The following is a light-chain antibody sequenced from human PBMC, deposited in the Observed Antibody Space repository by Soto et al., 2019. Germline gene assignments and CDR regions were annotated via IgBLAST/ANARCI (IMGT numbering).Light chain of an antibody. J-gene: IGLJ1*01. CDR1: SSDVGGYNY. CDR2: DVT. CDR3: CSYAGNYV. Sequence: QSALTQPHSVSGSPGQSVTISCTGTSSDVGGYNYVSWYQQHPGKAPKLMIYDVTKRPSGVPDRFSGSKSGNTASLTISGLQAEDEADYYCCSYAGNYVFATGTKLTVL. V-gene: IGLV2-11*01.